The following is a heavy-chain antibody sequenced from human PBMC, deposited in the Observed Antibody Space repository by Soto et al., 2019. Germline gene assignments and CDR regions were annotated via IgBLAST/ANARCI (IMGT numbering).Heavy chain of an antibody. Sequence: GESLKISCKGSGYRFTSYWISWVRQMPGKGLEWMGRIDPSDSYTNYSPSFQGHVTISADKSISTAYLQWSSLKASDTAMYYCARRNSSGWYNYYYGMDVWGQGTTVTVSS. CDR3: ARRNSSGWYNYYYGMDV. CDR2: IDPSDSYT. V-gene: IGHV5-10-1*01. CDR1: GYRFTSYW. D-gene: IGHD6-19*01. J-gene: IGHJ6*02.